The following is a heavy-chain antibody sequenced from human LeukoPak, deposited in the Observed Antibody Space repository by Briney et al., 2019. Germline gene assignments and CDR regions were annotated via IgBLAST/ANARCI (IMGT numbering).Heavy chain of an antibody. J-gene: IGHJ4*02. CDR1: GGSLISYH. CDR3: AYSRNGWIYFDS. D-gene: IGHD2-2*03. CDR2: IFNSGST. Sequence: SETLSLTCTVSGGSLISYHWSWIRQPPEKGLEWIGKIFNSGSTDYNHYLKSRLTISVDTSKNQFSLKLSSVTTAHTAVYYCAYSRNGWIYFDSWGQGTLVTVSS. V-gene: IGHV4-59*01.